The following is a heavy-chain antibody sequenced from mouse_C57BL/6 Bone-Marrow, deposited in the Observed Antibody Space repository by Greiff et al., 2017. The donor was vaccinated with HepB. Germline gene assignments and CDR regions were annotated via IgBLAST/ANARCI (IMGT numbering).Heavy chain of an antibody. D-gene: IGHD4-1*01. V-gene: IGHV7-1*01. Sequence: EVQVVESGGGLVQSGRSLRLSCATSGFTFSDFYMEWVRQAPGKGLEWIAASRNKANDYTTEYSASVKGRFIVSRDTSQSILYLQMNALRAEDTAIYYCARDAPWDAMDYWGQGTSVTVSS. CDR3: ARDAPWDAMDY. J-gene: IGHJ4*01. CDR2: SRNKANDYTT. CDR1: GFTFSDFY.